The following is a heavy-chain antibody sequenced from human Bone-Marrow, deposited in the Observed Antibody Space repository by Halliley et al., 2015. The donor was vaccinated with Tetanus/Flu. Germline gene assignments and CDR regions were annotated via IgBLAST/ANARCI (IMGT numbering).Heavy chain of an antibody. D-gene: IGHD3-22*01. CDR2: IYYSGST. CDR3: ANRPVYYDPSRQNDF. CDR1: GGSISRSNYY. J-gene: IGHJ4*02. Sequence: TLSLTCTVSGGSISRSNYYWGWIRQPPGKGLEWIGSIYYSGSTNYNPSLKSRVTISVDTSKNQFSLRLSSVTAADTAVYYCANRPVYYDPSRQNDFWGQGTLVTVSS. V-gene: IGHV4-39*01.